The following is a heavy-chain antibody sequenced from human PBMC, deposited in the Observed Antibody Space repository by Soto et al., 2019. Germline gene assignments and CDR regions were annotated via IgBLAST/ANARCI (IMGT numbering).Heavy chain of an antibody. CDR1: GYTFTSYD. CDR3: ARGRREGSTDYYMDV. CDR2: MNPNSGNT. J-gene: IGHJ6*03. V-gene: IGHV1-8*01. D-gene: IGHD4-4*01. Sequence: ASVKVSCKASGYTFTSYDINWVRQATGQGLGWMGWMNPNSGNTGYAQKFQGRVTMTRNTSISTAYMELSSLRSEDTAVYYCARGRREGSTDYYMDVWGKGTTVTVSS.